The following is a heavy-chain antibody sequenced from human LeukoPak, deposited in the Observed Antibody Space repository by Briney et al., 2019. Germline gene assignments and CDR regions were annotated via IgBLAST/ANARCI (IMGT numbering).Heavy chain of an antibody. Sequence: SETLSLTCTVSGGSISSYYWSWIRQPPGKGLEWIGYIYYSGTTEYNPSLKSRVTISVDTSKNQFSLKLSSVTAADTAVYYCAVGHYYHSSGYLFDSWGQGTLVTVSS. V-gene: IGHV4-59*08. CDR2: IYYSGTT. J-gene: IGHJ4*02. CDR1: GGSISSYY. D-gene: IGHD3-22*01. CDR3: AVGHYYHSSGYLFDS.